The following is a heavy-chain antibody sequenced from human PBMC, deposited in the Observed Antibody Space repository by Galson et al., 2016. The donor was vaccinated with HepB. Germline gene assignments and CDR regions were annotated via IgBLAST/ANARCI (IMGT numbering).Heavy chain of an antibody. CDR2: ITPIFGTA. CDR1: GGTFSSYA. V-gene: IGHV1-69*13. Sequence: SVKVSCKASGGTFSSYAISWVRQAPGQGLEWMGGITPIFGTANYAQKFQDRVTIIADESTSTSYMELSSLRSDDTAVYYCARRDYYGSGSFRDYYGMDAWGQGTTVTVSS. J-gene: IGHJ6*02. CDR3: ARRDYYGSGSFRDYYGMDA. D-gene: IGHD3-10*01.